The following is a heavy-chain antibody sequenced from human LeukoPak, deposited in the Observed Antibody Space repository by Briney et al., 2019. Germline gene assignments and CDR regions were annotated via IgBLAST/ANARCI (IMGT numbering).Heavy chain of an antibody. CDR1: GGSISSYF. D-gene: IGHD5-18*01. V-gene: IGHV4-59*01. CDR2: ISYSGST. J-gene: IGHJ4*02. Sequence: SETLSLTCTVSGGSISSYFWSWIRQPPGKSLEWIGYISYSGSTNYNPSLKSRVTISADTSKKQFSLKLSSVTAADTAVYYCARGGYSNKTYYFDYWGQGALVTVSS. CDR3: ARGGYSNKTYYFDY.